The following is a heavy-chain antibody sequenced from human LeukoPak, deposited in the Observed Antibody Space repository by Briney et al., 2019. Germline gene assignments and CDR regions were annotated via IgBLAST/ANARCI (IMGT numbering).Heavy chain of an antibody. V-gene: IGHV4-39*07. CDR3: ASMYYDYVWGSYRYVASDYFDY. Sequence: KTAETLSLTCTVSGGSISSSSYCWGWIRQPPGKGLEWIGSIYYSGSTYYNPSLKSRVTISVDTSKNQFSLKLSSVTAADTAVYYCASMYYDYVWGSYRYVASDYFDYWGQGTLVPVSS. D-gene: IGHD3-16*02. J-gene: IGHJ4*02. CDR2: IYYSGST. CDR1: GGSISSSSYC.